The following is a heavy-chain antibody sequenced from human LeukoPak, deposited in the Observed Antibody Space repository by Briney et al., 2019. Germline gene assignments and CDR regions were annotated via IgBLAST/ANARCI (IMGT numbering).Heavy chain of an antibody. CDR2: INPNSGGT. D-gene: IGHD3-9*01. J-gene: IGHJ5*02. CDR1: GYTFTGYY. V-gene: IGHV1-2*02. Sequence: GASVKVSCKASGYTFTGYYMHWVRQAPGQGLEWMGWINPNSGGTNYAQKFQGRVTMTRDTSISTAYMELSRLRSGDTAVYYCARGGYDILTGYYIKTPYNWFDPWGQGTLVTVSS. CDR3: ARGGYDILTGYYIKTPYNWFDP.